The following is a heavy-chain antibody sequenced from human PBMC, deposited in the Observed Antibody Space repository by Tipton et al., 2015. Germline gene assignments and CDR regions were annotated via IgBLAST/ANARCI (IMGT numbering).Heavy chain of an antibody. V-gene: IGHV4-31*03. J-gene: IGHJ4*02. CDR2: ISDSGST. CDR3: ARMKSWGTYRLAYFDS. CDR1: GGSINSGGYY. Sequence: TLSLTCTVSGGSINSGGYYWSWIRQHQGQGLELIGYISDSGSTYYNPSLKSRLTISRDTSKNQFSLNLSSVTAADTAVYYCARMKSWGTYRLAYFDSWGQGTLVTVTS. D-gene: IGHD3-16*02.